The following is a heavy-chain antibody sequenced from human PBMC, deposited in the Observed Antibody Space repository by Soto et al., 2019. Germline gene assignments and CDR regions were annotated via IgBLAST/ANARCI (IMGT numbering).Heavy chain of an antibody. D-gene: IGHD3-3*01. Sequence: QLHLVQSGAVVKKPGASVTVSCSASGYPVTAYYMHWVRQAPGRGLEWMGGINPATGAAKYTQTFPGRVNMARDTATSTVFMGLSGLTSXXXXVFYCARGGGVGVAGSAAFDMWGQGTLVTVSS. CDR1: GYPVTAYY. J-gene: IGHJ3*02. CDR3: ARGGGVGVAGSAAFDM. CDR2: INPATGAA. V-gene: IGHV1-2*02.